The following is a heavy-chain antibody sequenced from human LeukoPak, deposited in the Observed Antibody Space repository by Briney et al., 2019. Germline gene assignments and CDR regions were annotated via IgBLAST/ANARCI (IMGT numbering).Heavy chain of an antibody. Sequence: ASVKVSCKASGYTFTSYGISWVRQAPGQGLEWMGWISAYNGNTNYAQKLQGRVTMTTDTSTSTVYMELRSLRSDDTAVYYCAVMRYSSSWSYFDYWGQGTLVTVSS. D-gene: IGHD6-13*01. CDR1: GYTFTSYG. V-gene: IGHV1-18*01. CDR3: AVMRYSSSWSYFDY. J-gene: IGHJ4*02. CDR2: ISAYNGNT.